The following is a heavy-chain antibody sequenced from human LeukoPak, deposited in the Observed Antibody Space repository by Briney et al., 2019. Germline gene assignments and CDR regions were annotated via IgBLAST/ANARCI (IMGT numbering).Heavy chain of an antibody. D-gene: IGHD3-22*01. V-gene: IGHV3-30*02. CDR2: IRYDGSNK. CDR3: TREQDREAAATIVGDY. J-gene: IGHJ4*02. CDR1: GFTFGSYG. Sequence: PGGSLRLSCAASGFTFGSYGMHWVRQAPGKELEWVAFIRYDGSNKYYADSVKGRFTISRDNARNSLYLEMNSLRAEDTAVYYCTREQDREAAATIVGDYWGQGTLVTVSS.